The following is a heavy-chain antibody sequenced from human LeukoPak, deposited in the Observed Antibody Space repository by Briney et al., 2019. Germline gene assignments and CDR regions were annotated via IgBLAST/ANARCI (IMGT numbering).Heavy chain of an antibody. J-gene: IGHJ3*02. D-gene: IGHD6-6*01. Sequence: SETLSLTCAVYGGSFTDYYWTWIRQPPNKGLEWIGEINQSGSTNYSPSLKSRVTMSIDTSKNQFSLKLSSVTAADTAVYYCARPVRSFEYSSPYDAFDIWGQGTLVTVSP. CDR3: ARPVRSFEYSSPYDAFDI. CDR2: INQSGST. V-gene: IGHV4-34*01. CDR1: GGSFTDYY.